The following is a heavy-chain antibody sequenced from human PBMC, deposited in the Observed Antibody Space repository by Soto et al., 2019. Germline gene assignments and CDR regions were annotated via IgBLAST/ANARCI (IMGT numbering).Heavy chain of an antibody. CDR2: ISYDGSNK. D-gene: IGHD3-10*01. Sequence: GSLRLSCAASGFTFSSYAMHWVRQAPGKGLEWVAVISYDGSNKYYADSVKGRFTISRDNSKNTLYLQMNSLRAEDTAVYYCARGGRITMPHIWFDPWGQGTLVTVSS. V-gene: IGHV3-30-3*01. CDR3: ARGGRITMPHIWFDP. J-gene: IGHJ5*02. CDR1: GFTFSSYA.